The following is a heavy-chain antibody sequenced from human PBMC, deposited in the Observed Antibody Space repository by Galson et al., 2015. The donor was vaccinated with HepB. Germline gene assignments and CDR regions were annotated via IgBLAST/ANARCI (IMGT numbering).Heavy chain of an antibody. CDR1: GYTFNSYG. D-gene: IGHD5-12*01. CDR2: VSAYNGAT. Sequence: SVKVSCKASGYTFNSYGISWVRQAPGQGLEWMGWVSAYNGATESAQTFQDRVIMTTDTSTTTAYLELRSLTSDDTAVYYCTKDRPFLSVAPTLYYFDHWGQGTLVTVSS. V-gene: IGHV1-18*01. J-gene: IGHJ4*02. CDR3: TKDRPFLSVAPTLYYFDH.